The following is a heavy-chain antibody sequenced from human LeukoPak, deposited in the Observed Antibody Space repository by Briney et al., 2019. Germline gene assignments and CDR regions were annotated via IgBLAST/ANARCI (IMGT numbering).Heavy chain of an antibody. V-gene: IGHV3-48*02. Sequence: PGGSLRLSCAASGFTVSSNYMSWVRQAPGKGLEWVSYISSSSSTIHYADSVKGRFTISRDNAKNSLFLQINSLRDDDTAVYYCARELWSAYGMDVWGQGTTVTVSS. CDR2: ISSSSSTI. CDR1: GFTVSSNY. CDR3: ARELWSAYGMDV. J-gene: IGHJ6*02. D-gene: IGHD2-21*01.